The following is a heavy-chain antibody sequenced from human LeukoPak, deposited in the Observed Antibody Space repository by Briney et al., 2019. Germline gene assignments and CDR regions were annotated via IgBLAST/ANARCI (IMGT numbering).Heavy chain of an antibody. D-gene: IGHD3-22*01. CDR2: ISAYNGNT. CDR1: GYTFTSYG. CDR3: ARASRYYDSSGYRDDY. V-gene: IGHV1-18*01. Sequence: ASVKVSCEASGYTFTSYGISWVRQAPGQGLEWMGWISAYNGNTNYAQKLQGRVTMTTDTSTSTAYMELRSLRSDDTAVYYCARASRYYDSSGYRDDYWGQGTLVTVSS. J-gene: IGHJ4*02.